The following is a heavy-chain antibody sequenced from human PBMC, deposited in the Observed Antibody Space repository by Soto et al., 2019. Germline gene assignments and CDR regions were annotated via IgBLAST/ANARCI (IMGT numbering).Heavy chain of an antibody. D-gene: IGHD6-19*01. CDR1: GYTFTSYY. J-gene: IGHJ3*02. CDR2: INPSGGST. V-gene: IGHV1-46*01. CDR3: AREGRIAVAAAEAFDI. Sequence: QVQLVQSGAEVKKPGASVKVSCKASGYTFTSYYMHWVRQAPGQGLAWMGIINPSGGSTRYAQKFPVRVTMTRDTSTSTVYMELSSLRSEDTAVYYCAREGRIAVAAAEAFDIWGQGTMVTVSS.